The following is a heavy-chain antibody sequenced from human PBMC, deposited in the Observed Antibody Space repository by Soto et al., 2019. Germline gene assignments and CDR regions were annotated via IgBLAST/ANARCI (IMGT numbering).Heavy chain of an antibody. CDR1: GFTFSSYG. D-gene: IGHD3-16*02. CDR2: IWYDGSNK. CDR3: ARVPPLTFGGVIDSGIDY. J-gene: IGHJ4*02. V-gene: IGHV3-33*01. Sequence: GGSLRLSCAASGFTFSSYGMHWVRQAPGKGLEWVAVIWYDGSNKYYADSVKGRFTISRDNSKNTLYLQMNSLRAEDTAVYYCARVPPLTFGGVIDSGIDYWGQGTLVTVSS.